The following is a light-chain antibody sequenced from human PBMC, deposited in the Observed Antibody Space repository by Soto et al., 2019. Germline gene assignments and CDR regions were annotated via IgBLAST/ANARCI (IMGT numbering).Light chain of an antibody. CDR3: QPYDSSLSGWV. J-gene: IGLJ3*02. CDR1: SSNIGAGYG. Sequence: QSVLAQPPSVSGAPGQRVTISCTGSSSNIGAGYGVHWYQQLPGTAPKLLIYGNSNRPSGVPDRFSGSKSGTSASLAITGLQAEDEADYHCQPYDSSLSGWVFGGGTKVTVL. V-gene: IGLV1-40*01. CDR2: GNS.